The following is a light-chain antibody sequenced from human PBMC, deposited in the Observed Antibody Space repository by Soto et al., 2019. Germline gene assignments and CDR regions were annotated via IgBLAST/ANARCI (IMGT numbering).Light chain of an antibody. J-gene: IGLJ1*01. CDR1: NIGSKS. CDR2: GDN. Sequence: SYELTQPPSVSVAPGQTARISCGGNNIGSKSVHWFQQKPGQAPVLVVYGDNDRPSGITERFSGSNSGNTATLTISRVEAGDEADYYCQVWDSISDHFVFGTGTKLTVL. CDR3: QVWDSISDHFV. V-gene: IGLV3-21*02.